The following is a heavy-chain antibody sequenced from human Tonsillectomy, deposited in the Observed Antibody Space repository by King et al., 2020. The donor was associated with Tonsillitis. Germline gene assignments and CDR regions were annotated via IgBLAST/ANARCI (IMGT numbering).Heavy chain of an antibody. D-gene: IGHD2-8*02. CDR2: IGKVVDT. CDR3: ARGREALVFYYYYMDV. V-gene: IGHV3-13*01. CDR1: GFTFSGYD. Sequence: VQLVESGGGLVQPGGSLRLSCAASGFTFSGYDMHWVRQATGKGLEWVAGIGKVVDTYYPGSVKGRFTISRENAKKSLYLEVNTLRAEDTAVYYCARGREALVFYYYYMDVWGKGTTVTVSS. J-gene: IGHJ6*03.